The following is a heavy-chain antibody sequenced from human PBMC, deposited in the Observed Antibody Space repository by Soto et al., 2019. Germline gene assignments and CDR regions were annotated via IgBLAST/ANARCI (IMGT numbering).Heavy chain of an antibody. CDR1: GYTSTNYY. J-gene: IGHJ6*02. D-gene: IGHD3-22*01. CDR2: INPSGGST. CDR3: ARDQKDRYDHSSPDYYYYGMDV. V-gene: IGHV1-46*03. Sequence: QVQLVQSGAEVKKPGASVKVSCKASGYTSTNYYMHWVRQAPGQGLEWMGVINPSGGSTRYAQKFQARVTNTTVTSTHTVSMELSSLRTEDTAVYYCARDQKDRYDHSSPDYYYYGMDVWGQGTTVTVSS.